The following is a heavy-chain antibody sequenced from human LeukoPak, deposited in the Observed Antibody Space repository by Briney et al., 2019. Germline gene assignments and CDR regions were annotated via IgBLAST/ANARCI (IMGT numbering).Heavy chain of an antibody. CDR3: ARGLVHDTSGYYSDY. CDR2: INSDDSRT. J-gene: IGHJ4*02. CDR1: GVTFSAVE. Sequence: SGESLRLSCAASGVTFSAVEMDWVRHAPGKGLVWVSGINSDDSRTTYADSVKGRFTISRDNANITLYLQMNSLRAEDTAVYYCARGLVHDTSGYYSDYWGQGTLVTVSS. V-gene: IGHV3-74*01. D-gene: IGHD3-22*01.